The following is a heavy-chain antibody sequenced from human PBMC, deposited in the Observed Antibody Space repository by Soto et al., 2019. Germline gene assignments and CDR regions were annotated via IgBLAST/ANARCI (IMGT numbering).Heavy chain of an antibody. CDR3: ARDDSGFSGSHYIDYFNY. CDR2: INAGNGNT. J-gene: IGHJ4*02. CDR1: GYTFTSYA. D-gene: IGHD1-26*01. Sequence: ASVKVSCKASGYTFTSYAMHWVRQAPGQRLEWMGWINAGNGNTKYSQKFQGRVTFTRDTSAGTVYMQLSSLTSEDTAVYYCARDDSGFSGSHYIDYFNYGGQGALVTVSS. V-gene: IGHV1-3*01.